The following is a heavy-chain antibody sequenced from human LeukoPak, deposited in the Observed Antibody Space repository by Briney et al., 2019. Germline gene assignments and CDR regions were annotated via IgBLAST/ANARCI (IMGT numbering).Heavy chain of an antibody. CDR3: ARLYSSGWADY. V-gene: IGHV3-33*01. J-gene: IGHJ4*02. Sequence: GGSLRLSCAASGYTFSSHGMYWVRQAPGKGLEWVSLIWYDGSQKYYADSVKGRFTISRDNSNDTLSPQMDSLRAEDTAVYFCARLYSSGWADYWGQGTLVTVSS. D-gene: IGHD6-19*01. CDR1: GYTFSSHG. CDR2: IWYDGSQK.